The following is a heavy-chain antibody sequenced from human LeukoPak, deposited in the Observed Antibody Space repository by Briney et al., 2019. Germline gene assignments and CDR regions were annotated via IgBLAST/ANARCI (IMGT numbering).Heavy chain of an antibody. D-gene: IGHD2-2*01. CDR3: ARSSNIVLVPGSRKLNNWFDP. CDR2: IIPIFGTA. Sequence: SVKVSCKASGGTFSSYAISWVRQAPGQGLEWMGGIIPIFGTANYAQKFQGRVTITTDESTSTAYMELSSLRSEDTAVYYCARSSNIVLVPGSRKLNNWFDPWGQGTLVTVSS. CDR1: GGTFSSYA. V-gene: IGHV1-69*05. J-gene: IGHJ5*02.